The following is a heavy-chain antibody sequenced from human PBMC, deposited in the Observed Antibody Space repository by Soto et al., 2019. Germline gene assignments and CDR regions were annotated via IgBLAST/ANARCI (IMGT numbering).Heavy chain of an antibody. Sequence: QVQLVESGGGVVQPGRSLRLSCAASGFTFSSYGMHWVRQAPGKGLEWVAVISYDGSIKYYADSVKGRFTISRDNSKNTLYLQMNSLRAEDTAVYYCAKDYHYYDSSGLDYWGQGTLVTVSS. D-gene: IGHD3-22*01. J-gene: IGHJ4*02. CDR2: ISYDGSIK. CDR1: GFTFSSYG. CDR3: AKDYHYYDSSGLDY. V-gene: IGHV3-30*18.